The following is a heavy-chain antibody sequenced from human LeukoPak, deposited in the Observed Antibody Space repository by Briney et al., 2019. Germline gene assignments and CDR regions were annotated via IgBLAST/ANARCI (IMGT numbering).Heavy chain of an antibody. CDR2: IRSKAYGGTT. CDR1: GFTFGDYA. D-gene: IGHD2-15*01. J-gene: IGHJ4*02. CDR3: TREVVVVVAAAYYFDY. Sequence: GGSLRLPCTASGFTFGDYAMSWVRQAPGKGLEWVGFIRSKAYGGTTEYAASVKGRFTISRDDSKSIAYLQMNSLKTEDTAVYYCTREVVVVVAAAYYFDYWGQGTLVTVSS. V-gene: IGHV3-49*04.